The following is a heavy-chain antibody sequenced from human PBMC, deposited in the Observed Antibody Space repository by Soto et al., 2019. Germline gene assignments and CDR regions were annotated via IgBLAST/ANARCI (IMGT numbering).Heavy chain of an antibody. CDR2: IIPIFGTA. Sequence: SLKVSCRAPRCTFSCYAVSWVLQALGHGLGWMGGIIPIFGTANYAQKFQGRVTITADESTSTAYMELSSLRSEDTAVYYCARGSGNYDFWSATPPAYYGIEVWGQGTTVT. V-gene: IGHV1-69*13. J-gene: IGHJ6*02. CDR1: RCTFSCYA. CDR3: ARGSGNYDFWSATPPAYYGIEV. D-gene: IGHD3-3*01.